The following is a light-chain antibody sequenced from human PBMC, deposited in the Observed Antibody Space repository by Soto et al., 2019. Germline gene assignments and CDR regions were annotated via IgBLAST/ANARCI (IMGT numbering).Light chain of an antibody. CDR1: QTISNW. J-gene: IGKJ1*01. CDR3: QQYGSSPGT. Sequence: DIQMTQSPSTLSASVGDRVTITCRASQTISNWLAWYQQKPGKAPKLLIYDASSLESGVPSRFSGSGSGTEFTLTISSLQPDDFATYYCQQYGSSPGTFGQGTKVDLK. V-gene: IGKV1-5*01. CDR2: DAS.